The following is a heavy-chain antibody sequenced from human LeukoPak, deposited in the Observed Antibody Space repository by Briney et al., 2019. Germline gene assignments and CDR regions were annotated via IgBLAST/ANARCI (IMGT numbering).Heavy chain of an antibody. CDR1: GGSLSTHH. CDR2: ISDSGST. Sequence: SETLSLTCVVSGGSLSTHHWSWIRQSPGRGLEWIGYISDSGSTYYNPSLKSRVTISVDRSKNQFSLKLSSVTAADTAVYYCARVRGYYYDSSGPFDYWGRGTLVTVSS. CDR3: ARVRGYYYDSSGPFDY. V-gene: IGHV4-59*11. D-gene: IGHD3-22*01. J-gene: IGHJ4*02.